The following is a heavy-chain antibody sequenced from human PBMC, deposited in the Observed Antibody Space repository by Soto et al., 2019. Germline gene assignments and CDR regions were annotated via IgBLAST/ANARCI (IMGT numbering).Heavy chain of an antibody. J-gene: IGHJ4*02. V-gene: IGHV3-30*03. D-gene: IGHD1-26*01. Sequence: GGSLRLSCAASGFTFSSYGMHWVRQAPGKGLEWVAVISYDGSNKYYADSVKGRFTISRDNGKNTLYLQMSSLRDEDTAVYYCARDLAWAFDSWGQGALVTVSS. CDR2: ISYDGSNK. CDR3: ARDLAWAFDS. CDR1: GFTFSSYG.